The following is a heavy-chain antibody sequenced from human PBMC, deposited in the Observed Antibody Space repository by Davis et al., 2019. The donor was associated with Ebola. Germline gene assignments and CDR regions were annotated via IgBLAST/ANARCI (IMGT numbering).Heavy chain of an antibody. Sequence: AASVKVSCKASGYTFTSYGISWMRQAPGQGLEWMGWISAYNGNTNYAQKLQGRVTMTTDTSTSTAYMELRSLRSDDTAVYYCARGYCSGGSCYSGDYWGQGTLVTVSS. J-gene: IGHJ4*02. CDR1: GYTFTSYG. CDR2: ISAYNGNT. D-gene: IGHD2-15*01. V-gene: IGHV1-18*01. CDR3: ARGYCSGGSCYSGDY.